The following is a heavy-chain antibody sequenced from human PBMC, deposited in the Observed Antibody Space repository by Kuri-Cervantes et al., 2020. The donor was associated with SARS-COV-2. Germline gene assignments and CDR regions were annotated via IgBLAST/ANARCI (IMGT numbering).Heavy chain of an antibody. J-gene: IGHJ4*02. CDR1: GFTFSSYA. Sequence: GESLKISCAASGFTFSSYAMSWVRQAPGKGLEWVSRINPDGSYTNNADSVKGRFTLSRDNAKNMLFLQMNSLRAEDTAVYYCVRDGDHWSFDYWGQGTLVTVSS. V-gene: IGHV3-74*01. CDR2: INPDGSYT. CDR3: VRDGDHWSFDY. D-gene: IGHD1-1*01.